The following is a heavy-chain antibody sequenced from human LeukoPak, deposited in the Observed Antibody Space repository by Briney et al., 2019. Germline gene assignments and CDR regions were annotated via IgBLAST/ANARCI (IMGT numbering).Heavy chain of an antibody. V-gene: IGHV1-69*05. Sequence: SVKVSCKASGGTFSSYAISWVRQAPGQGLEWMGGIIPIFGTANYAQKFQGRVTITTDESTSTAYMELSSLRAEDTAVYYCARVVAATVPGRAYFDYWGQGTLVTVSS. CDR1: GGTFSSYA. J-gene: IGHJ4*02. CDR3: ARVVAATVPGRAYFDY. D-gene: IGHD2-15*01. CDR2: IIPIFGTA.